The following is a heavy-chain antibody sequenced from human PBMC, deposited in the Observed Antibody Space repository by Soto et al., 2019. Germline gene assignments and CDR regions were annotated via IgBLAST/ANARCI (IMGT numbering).Heavy chain of an antibody. CDR3: ARDRGGGSPWYY. Sequence: QVQLQESGPGLVKPSQTLSLTCTVSGGSISSGGYYWSWIRQHPGKGLEWIGYIYYSGSTYYNPSLKSRVTISVDTSKKQFALKLSSVTAADTAVYYCARDRGGGSPWYYWGQGTLVTVSS. CDR2: IYYSGST. CDR1: GGSISSGGYY. D-gene: IGHD2-15*01. V-gene: IGHV4-31*03. J-gene: IGHJ4*02.